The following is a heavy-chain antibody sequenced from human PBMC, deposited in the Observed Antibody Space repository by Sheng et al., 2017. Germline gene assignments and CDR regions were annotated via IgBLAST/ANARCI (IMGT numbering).Heavy chain of an antibody. Sequence: QVQLQESGPGLVKPSETLSLTCAVSGYSISSGYYWGWIRQPPGKGLEWIGSIYHSGSTYYNPSLKSRVTISVDTSKNQFSLKLSSVTAADTAMYYCARARPRLYYGMDVWGQGTTVTVSS. D-gene: IGHD6-25*01. CDR1: GYSISSGYY. J-gene: IGHJ6*02. CDR3: ARARPRLYYGMDV. V-gene: IGHV4-38-2*01. CDR2: IYHSGST.